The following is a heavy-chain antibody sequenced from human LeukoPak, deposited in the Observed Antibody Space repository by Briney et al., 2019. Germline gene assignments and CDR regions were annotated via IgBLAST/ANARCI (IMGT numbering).Heavy chain of an antibody. J-gene: IGHJ4*02. Sequence: GGSLRLSCAASGFTFTSYWMSWVRQAPGKGLEWVANIKDDGAEKYYVDSVKGRFTISRDNTKNLLYLQMNSLRAEDTAVYYCGRDPYYDSLDYWGQGTLVIVSS. D-gene: IGHD3-22*01. CDR1: GFTFTSYW. CDR2: IKDDGAEK. CDR3: GRDPYYDSLDY. V-gene: IGHV3-7*01.